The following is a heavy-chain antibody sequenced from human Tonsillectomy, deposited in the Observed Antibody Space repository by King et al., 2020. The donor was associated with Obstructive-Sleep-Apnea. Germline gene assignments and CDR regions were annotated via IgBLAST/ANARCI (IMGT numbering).Heavy chain of an antibody. CDR2: LSCNSGSI. D-gene: IGHD6-13*01. V-gene: IGHV3-9*01. CDR3: AKTIAAAGTGYGMDV. Sequence: VQLVESGGGLLQPGRSLRLSCAASGFTFDDYGMHWVRQAPGQGLEWVSGLSCNSGSIGYADSVKGRFTISRDNAKNSLYLQMNSLRAEATALYYCAKTIAAAGTGYGMDVWGQGTTVTVSS. J-gene: IGHJ6*02. CDR1: GFTFDDYG.